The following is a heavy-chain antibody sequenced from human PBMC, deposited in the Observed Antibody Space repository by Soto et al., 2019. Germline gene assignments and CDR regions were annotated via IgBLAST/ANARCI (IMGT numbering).Heavy chain of an antibody. Sequence: GGSLRLSCAASGFTFSSYAMSWVRQAPGKGLEWVSAISGSGGSTYYADSVKGRFTISRDNSKNTLYLQMNSLRAEDTAVYYCARVDGYNYKGYFDYWGQGTLVTVSS. J-gene: IGHJ4*02. V-gene: IGHV3-23*01. D-gene: IGHD5-12*01. CDR3: ARVDGYNYKGYFDY. CDR1: GFTFSSYA. CDR2: ISGSGGST.